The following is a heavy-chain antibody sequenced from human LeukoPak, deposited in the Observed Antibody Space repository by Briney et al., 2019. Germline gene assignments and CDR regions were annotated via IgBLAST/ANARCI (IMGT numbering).Heavy chain of an antibody. V-gene: IGHV3-53*01. Sequence: PGGSLRLSCAASGFTVSNNYMSWVRQAPGKGLECVSVLYSGGNTYYADSVKGRFIISRDNSKNTLYLQMNSLRAEDTAVYYCARDPGRVGDYWGQGILVTVSS. D-gene: IGHD2-2*01. CDR2: LYSGGNT. CDR1: GFTVSNNY. CDR3: ARDPGRVGDY. J-gene: IGHJ4*02.